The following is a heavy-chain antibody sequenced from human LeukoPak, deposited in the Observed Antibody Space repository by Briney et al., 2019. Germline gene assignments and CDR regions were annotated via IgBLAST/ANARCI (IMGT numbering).Heavy chain of an antibody. Sequence: GGSLRLSCAASGFTFSSYGMHWVRQAPGKGLEWVAFIRYDGSNKYYADSVKGRFTISRDNSKNTLYLQMSSLGAEDTAVYYCAKSGHCSTTSCYQADAFDIWGQGTMVTVSS. V-gene: IGHV3-30*02. J-gene: IGHJ3*02. CDR2: IRYDGSNK. CDR3: AKSGHCSTTSCYQADAFDI. CDR1: GFTFSSYG. D-gene: IGHD2-2*01.